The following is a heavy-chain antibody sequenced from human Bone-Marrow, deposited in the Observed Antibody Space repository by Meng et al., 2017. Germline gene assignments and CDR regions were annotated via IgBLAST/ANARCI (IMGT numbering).Heavy chain of an antibody. CDR3: ARDPITGTTLYYYYYGMDV. CDR2: IKQDGSEK. Sequence: GESLKISCAASGFTFSRYWMSWVRQAPGKGLEWVANIKQDGSEKYYVVSVKGRFTISRDNAKNSLYLQMNSLRAEDTAVYYCARDPITGTTLYYYYYGMDVWGQGTMVTVSS. CDR1: GFTFSRYW. J-gene: IGHJ6*02. V-gene: IGHV3-7*01. D-gene: IGHD1-7*01.